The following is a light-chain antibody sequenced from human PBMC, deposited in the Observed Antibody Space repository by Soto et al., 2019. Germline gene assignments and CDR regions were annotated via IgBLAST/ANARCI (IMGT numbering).Light chain of an antibody. Sequence: EIVLTQSPGTLSLSPRERATLSCRASQSVSSSYLAWYQQKPGQAPRLLIYGASSRATGIPDRFSGSGSGTDFTLTISRLEPEDFAVYYCQQYGSSTETFGQGTKVDIK. CDR2: GAS. V-gene: IGKV3-20*01. CDR1: QSVSSSY. CDR3: QQYGSSTET. J-gene: IGKJ1*01.